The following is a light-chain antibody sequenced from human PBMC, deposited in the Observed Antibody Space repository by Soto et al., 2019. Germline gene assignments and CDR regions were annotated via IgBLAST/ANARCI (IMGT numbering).Light chain of an antibody. CDR1: LSVSSY. Sequence: VVTQSPPTLSLSPGEIATLSFSTSLSVSSYLAWYQQKPGQAPRLLIYDASNRATGIPARFTGSGSGTGCNLTISTLEPEDFAVYYCQQRQYWPPITFGQGTRLEI. CDR3: QQRQYWPPIT. V-gene: IGKV3-11*01. J-gene: IGKJ5*01. CDR2: DAS.